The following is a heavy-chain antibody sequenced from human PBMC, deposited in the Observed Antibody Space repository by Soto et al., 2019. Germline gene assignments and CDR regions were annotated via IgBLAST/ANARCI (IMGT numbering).Heavy chain of an antibody. D-gene: IGHD3-10*01. J-gene: IGHJ6*02. V-gene: IGHV4-30-2*05. CDR3: ARTGAGQFGELLYTGYYYYGMDV. Sequence: PSETLSLTCAVSGGSISSGGYSWSWIRQPPGKGLEWIGYMYHSGSTYYNPSLKSRVTISIDTSKNQFSLKLSSVTAADTAVYYCARTGAGQFGELLYTGYYYYGMDVWGRGTTVTVSS. CDR2: MYHSGST. CDR1: GGSISSGGYS.